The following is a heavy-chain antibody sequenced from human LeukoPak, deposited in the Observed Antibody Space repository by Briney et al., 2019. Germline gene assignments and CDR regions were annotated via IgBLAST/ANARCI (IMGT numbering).Heavy chain of an antibody. D-gene: IGHD3-10*01. CDR1: GGSIRSGGYY. V-gene: IGHV4-31*03. CDR3: ARDHWLRSYGSGSYYYYGMDV. CDR2: IYYSGST. Sequence: PSETLSLTCTVSGGSIRSGGYYWSWLRQPPGKGLEWIGYIYYSGSTYYNPSLKSRVTISVDTSKNQFSLKLGSVTAADTAVYYCARDHWLRSYGSGSYYYYGMDVWGQGTTVTVSS. J-gene: IGHJ6*02.